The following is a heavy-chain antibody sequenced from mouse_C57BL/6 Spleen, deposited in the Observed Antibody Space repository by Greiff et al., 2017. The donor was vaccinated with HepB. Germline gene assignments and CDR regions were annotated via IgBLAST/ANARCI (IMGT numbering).Heavy chain of an antibody. Sequence: EVKLQQSGPELVKPGASVKISCKASGYTFTDYYMNWVKQSHGKSLEWIGDINPNNGGTSYNQKFKGKATLTVDKSSSTAYMELRSLTSEDSAVYYCARHGYGAMDYWGQGTSVTVSS. V-gene: IGHV1-26*01. CDR1: GYTFTDYY. CDR2: INPNNGGT. D-gene: IGHD2-2*01. J-gene: IGHJ4*01. CDR3: ARHGYGAMDY.